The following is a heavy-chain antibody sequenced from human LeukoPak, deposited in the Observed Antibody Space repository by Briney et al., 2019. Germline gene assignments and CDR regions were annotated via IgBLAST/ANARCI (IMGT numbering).Heavy chain of an antibody. Sequence: GGSLGLSCAASGFTFSSYAMSWVRQAPGKGLEWVSAISGSGGSTYYADSVKGRFTISRDNSKNTVYLQINSLRAEDTAVYSCARGAPYDFWSGYYDALIYYYAMDVWGQGTTVTVSS. CDR1: GFTFSSYA. D-gene: IGHD3-3*01. CDR3: ARGAPYDFWSGYYDALIYYYAMDV. J-gene: IGHJ6*02. V-gene: IGHV3-23*01. CDR2: ISGSGGST.